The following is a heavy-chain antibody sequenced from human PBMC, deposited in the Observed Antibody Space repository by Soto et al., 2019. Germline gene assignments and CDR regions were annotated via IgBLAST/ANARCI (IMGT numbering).Heavy chain of an antibody. Sequence: PSETLSLTCTVSGGSISSYYWSWIRQPPGKGLEWIGYIYYSGSTNYNPSLKSRVTISVDTSKNQFSLKLSSVTAADTAVYYCARDQGRYSGYAGADYYYMDVWGKGTTVTVSS. J-gene: IGHJ6*03. V-gene: IGHV4-59*01. CDR2: IYYSGST. CDR1: GGSISSYY. D-gene: IGHD5-12*01. CDR3: ARDQGRYSGYAGADYYYMDV.